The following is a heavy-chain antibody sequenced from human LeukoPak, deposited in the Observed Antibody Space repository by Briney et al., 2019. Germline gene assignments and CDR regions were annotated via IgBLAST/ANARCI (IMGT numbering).Heavy chain of an antibody. D-gene: IGHD3-22*01. CDR3: ARVGTMIVKPRRDWYFDL. CDR2: ISSSSSYI. J-gene: IGHJ2*01. V-gene: IGHV3-21*01. Sequence: GGSLRLSCAASGFTFSSYSMNWVRQAPGKGLEWVSSISSSSSYIYYADSVKGRFTISRDNAKNTLYLQMNSLRAEDTAVYYCARVGTMIVKPRRDWYFDLWGRGTLVTVSS. CDR1: GFTFSSYS.